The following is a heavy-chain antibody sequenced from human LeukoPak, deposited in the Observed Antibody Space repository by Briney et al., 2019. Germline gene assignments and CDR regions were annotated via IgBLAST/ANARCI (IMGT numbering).Heavy chain of an antibody. CDR3: ARHGYIQFWLY. D-gene: IGHD5-18*01. J-gene: IGHJ4*02. V-gene: IGHV4-39*01. CDR1: GASISRDTFF. CDR2: IDSSGTT. Sequence: PSETPSLTCTVSGASISRDTFFWGWIRQSPEKGLEWIGSIDSSGTTHYNSSLKSRVIISVDTSKNQVSLNLTSVTFADTAVYYCARHGYIQFWLYWGQGTQVIVSS.